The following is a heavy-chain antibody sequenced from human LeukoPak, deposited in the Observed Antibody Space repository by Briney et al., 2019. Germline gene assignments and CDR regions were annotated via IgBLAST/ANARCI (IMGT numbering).Heavy chain of an antibody. CDR2: IYYSGST. D-gene: IGHD6-19*01. CDR1: GGSISIYY. Sequence: PSETLSLTCTLSGGSISIYYSSWIRQPPGKGLEWIGYIYYSGSTNYNPSLKSRVTISVDTSKSQFSLKLSSVTAADTAVYYCARGQGIAVAGKWGQGTLVTVSS. J-gene: IGHJ4*02. CDR3: ARGQGIAVAGK. V-gene: IGHV4-59*01.